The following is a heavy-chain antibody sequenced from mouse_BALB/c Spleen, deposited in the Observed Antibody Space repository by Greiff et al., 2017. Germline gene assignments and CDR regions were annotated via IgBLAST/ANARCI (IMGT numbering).Heavy chain of an antibody. Sequence: EVTLVESGGGLVQPGGSLRLSCATSGFTFSDFYMEWVRQPPGKRLEWIAASRNKANDYTTEYSASVKGRFIVSRDTSQGILYLQMNALRAEDNAIYYCARDEEYVAMDYWGQGTSVTVSS. D-gene: IGHD2-10*02. CDR2: SRNKANDYTT. CDR3: ARDEEYVAMDY. V-gene: IGHV7-1*02. CDR1: GFTFSDFY. J-gene: IGHJ4*01.